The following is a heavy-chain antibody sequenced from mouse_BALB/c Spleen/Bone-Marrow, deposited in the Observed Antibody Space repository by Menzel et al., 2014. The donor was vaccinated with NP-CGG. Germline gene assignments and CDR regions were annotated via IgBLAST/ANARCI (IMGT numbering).Heavy chain of an antibody. CDR2: ISSGGGST. D-gene: IGHD1-1*01. CDR1: GFAFGSYD. V-gene: IGHV5-12-1*01. J-gene: IGHJ2*01. Sequence: DVMLVESGGGLVKPGGSLKLSCAASGFAFGSYDMSWVRQTPEKRLEWVAYISSGGGSTYYPDTVKGRFTISRDNAKNTLYLQMSSLKSEDTAMYYCAREVLRDYFDYWGQGTTLTVSS. CDR3: AREVLRDYFDY.